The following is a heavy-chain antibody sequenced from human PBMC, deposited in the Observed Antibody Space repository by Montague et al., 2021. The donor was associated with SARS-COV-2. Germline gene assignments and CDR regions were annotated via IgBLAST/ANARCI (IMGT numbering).Heavy chain of an antibody. D-gene: IGHD6-19*01. CDR1: GGSISSYY. J-gene: IGHJ3*02. Sequence: SETLSLTCTVSGGSISSYYWCWIRQPPGKGLDWIGYIYYSGSTNYNPSLKSRVTISVDTSKNQFSLKLSSVTAADTAVYYCARGSGWMGNAFDIWGQGTMVTVSS. V-gene: IGHV4-59*01. CDR3: ARGSGWMGNAFDI. CDR2: IYYSGST.